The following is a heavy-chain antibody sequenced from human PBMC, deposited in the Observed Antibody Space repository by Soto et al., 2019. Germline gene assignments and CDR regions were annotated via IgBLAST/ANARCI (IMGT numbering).Heavy chain of an antibody. V-gene: IGHV1-46*03. CDR2: INPSGGST. CDR1: GYTFTSYY. Sequence: VASVKVSCKASGYTFTSYYMHWVRQAPGQGLEWMGIINPSGGSTSYAQKFQGRVTMTRDTSTSTVYMELSSLRSEDTAVYYCARGAEIQLWLMGAFDIWGQGTMVTVSS. CDR3: ARGAEIQLWLMGAFDI. J-gene: IGHJ3*02. D-gene: IGHD5-18*01.